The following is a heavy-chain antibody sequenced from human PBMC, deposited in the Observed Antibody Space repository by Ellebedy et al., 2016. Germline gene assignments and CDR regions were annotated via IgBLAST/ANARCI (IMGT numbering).Heavy chain of an antibody. D-gene: IGHD1-26*01. CDR2: ILSDGTT. Sequence: HTGGALRLSCAASGFSFSRYWMHRVRRGPGKGLVWVSRILSDGTTGYADSVKGRFTISRDNAKNTLYLQMNSLRVEDTAVYYCARDDPSRTGGFDLWGQGTMVTVSS. CDR1: GFSFSRYW. V-gene: IGHV3-74*01. CDR3: ARDDPSRTGGFDL. J-gene: IGHJ3*01.